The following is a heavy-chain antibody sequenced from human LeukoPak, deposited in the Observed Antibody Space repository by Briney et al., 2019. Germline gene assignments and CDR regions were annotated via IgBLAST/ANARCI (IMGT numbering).Heavy chain of an antibody. CDR1: GYTFTGYY. V-gene: IGHV1-2*02. J-gene: IGHJ4*02. CDR2: INPNSGGT. D-gene: IGHD2-8*01. CDR3: ARAGYCTNGVCSLFDY. Sequence: GASVKVSCKASGYTFTGYYMHWVRQAPGQGLEWMGWINPNSGGTNYAQKFQGRVTMTRDTSISTAYMELSRLRSDDTAVYYCARAGYCTNGVCSLFDYWGQGTLVTVSS.